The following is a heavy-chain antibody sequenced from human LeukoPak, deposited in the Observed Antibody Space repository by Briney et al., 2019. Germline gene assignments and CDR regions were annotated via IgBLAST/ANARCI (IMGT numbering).Heavy chain of an antibody. Sequence: SVKVSCKASGGTFSSYTISWVRQAPGQGLEWMGRIIPILGIANYAQKFQGRVTITADKSTSTAYMELSSLRSEDTAVYYCARGISSSSFDYWGQGALSPSPQ. CDR3: ARGISSSSFDY. CDR2: IIPILGIA. J-gene: IGHJ4*02. V-gene: IGHV1-69*02. CDR1: GGTFSSYT. D-gene: IGHD6-6*01.